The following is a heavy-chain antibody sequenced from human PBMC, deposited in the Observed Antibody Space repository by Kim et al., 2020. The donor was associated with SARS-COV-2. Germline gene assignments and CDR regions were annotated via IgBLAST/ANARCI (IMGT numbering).Heavy chain of an antibody. CDR1: GYTFTGYY. CDR2: INPNSGGT. D-gene: IGHD6-19*01. CDR3: ARGERSRWAVAGTGWEYYYYYGVDV. Sequence: ASVKVSCKASGYTFTGYYMHWVRQAPGQGLEWMGWINPNSGGTNYAQQFQGWVTMTRDTSISTAYMELSRLRSDDTAVYYCARGERSRWAVAGTGWEYYYYYGVDVWGQGATVTVSS. J-gene: IGHJ6*02. V-gene: IGHV1-2*04.